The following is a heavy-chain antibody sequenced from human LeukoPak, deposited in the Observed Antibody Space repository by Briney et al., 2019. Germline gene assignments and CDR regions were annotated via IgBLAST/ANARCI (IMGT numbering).Heavy chain of an antibody. CDR3: AKGYSYGSYYGPQMDV. CDR2: ISYDGSNK. V-gene: IGHV3-30*18. D-gene: IGHD5-18*01. J-gene: IGHJ6*04. CDR1: GFTFSRYG. Sequence: GGSLRLSCAASGFTFSRYGMHWVRQAPGKGLEWVAVISYDGSNKYYADSVKGRFTISRDNSKNTLYLQMNRLRAEDTAVYYCAKGYSYGSYYGPQMDVWGKGTTVTVSS.